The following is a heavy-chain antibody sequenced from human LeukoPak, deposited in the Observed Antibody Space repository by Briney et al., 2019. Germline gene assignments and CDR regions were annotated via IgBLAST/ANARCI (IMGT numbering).Heavy chain of an antibody. V-gene: IGHV1-2*02. J-gene: IGHJ3*02. Sequence: ASVKVSCKASGYTFTGYYMHWVRQAPGQGLEWMGWINPNSGGTNYAQKFQGRVTMTRDTSISTAYMELGRLRSDDTAVYYCARDQGYSYGYDAFDIWGQGTMVTVSS. CDR3: ARDQGYSYGYDAFDI. CDR1: GYTFTGYY. D-gene: IGHD5-18*01. CDR2: INPNSGGT.